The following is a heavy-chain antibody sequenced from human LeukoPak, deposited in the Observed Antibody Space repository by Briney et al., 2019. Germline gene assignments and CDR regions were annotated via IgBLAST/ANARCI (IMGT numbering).Heavy chain of an antibody. D-gene: IGHD5-18*01. CDR1: GFSFSNYG. Sequence: GGSLRLSCAASGFSFSNYGIHWVRQAPGKGLEWVAFIRYDGSNKYYAASVKGRFTISRDNAKNSLYLQMNSLRAEDTAVYYCARADLRGYSLDYWGQGTLVTVSS. J-gene: IGHJ4*02. CDR2: IRYDGSNK. CDR3: ARADLRGYSLDY. V-gene: IGHV3-30*02.